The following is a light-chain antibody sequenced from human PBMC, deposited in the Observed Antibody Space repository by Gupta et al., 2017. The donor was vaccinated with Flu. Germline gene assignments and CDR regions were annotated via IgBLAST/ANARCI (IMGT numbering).Light chain of an antibody. V-gene: IGLV2-11*03. J-gene: IGLJ2*01. CDR1: STDVSYYEY. CDR3: CAALATDNVL. Sequence: TSSCTVTSTDVSYYEYVFWYQQDPADAPILIIYDVDKRPSGAPGRFSGAKSGTTASLTISGLQPEEEAEYSGCAALATDNVLFGRGTKLTVL. CDR2: DVD.